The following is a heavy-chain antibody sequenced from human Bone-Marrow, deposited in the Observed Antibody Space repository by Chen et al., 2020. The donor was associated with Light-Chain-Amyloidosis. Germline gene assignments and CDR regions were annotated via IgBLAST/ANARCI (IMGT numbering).Heavy chain of an antibody. Sequence: QVQLVQSGAEVKKPGSSVKVSCKASGGTFSSYAISWVRQAPGQGLEWMGGIIPIFGTANYAQKFQGRVTITADESTSTAYMELSSLRSEDTAVYYCARGTNAARYLKGAFDIWGQGTMVTVSS. D-gene: IGHD6-6*01. CDR3: ARGTNAARYLKGAFDI. J-gene: IGHJ3*02. CDR1: GGTFSSYA. CDR2: IIPIFGTA. V-gene: IGHV1-69*01.